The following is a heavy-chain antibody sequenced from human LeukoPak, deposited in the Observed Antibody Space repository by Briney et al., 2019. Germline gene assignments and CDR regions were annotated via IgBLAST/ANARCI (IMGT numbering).Heavy chain of an antibody. J-gene: IGHJ3*01. D-gene: IGHD3-10*01. V-gene: IGHV3-7*01. CDR2: IRQDGIEK. Sequence: GGSLRLSCAASGFTFSSYWMDWVRQVPGKGLEWVANIRQDGIEKYFVGSVKGRFAISRDNAKNSLYLQMNSLRVEDTAVYYCAREGMVRGVPDAFDLWGQGTMVTVSS. CDR3: AREGMVRGVPDAFDL. CDR1: GFTFSSYW.